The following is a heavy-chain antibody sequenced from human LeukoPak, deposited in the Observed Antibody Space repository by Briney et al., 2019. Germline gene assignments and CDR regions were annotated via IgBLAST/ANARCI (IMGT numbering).Heavy chain of an antibody. CDR2: VTPTDGA. D-gene: IGHD5-24*01. V-gene: IGHV1-2*02. CDR1: GYSFTAYA. J-gene: IGHJ4*02. CDR3: ARDRYGDGFAHFDY. Sequence: GASVKVSCKSSGYSFTAYAMHWVRQAPGQGLEWGGWVTPTDGADYAQKFQGRVTMTSDTSMSTVYMDLNRLTSDDTAVYFCARDRYGDGFAHFDYWGQGTLVTVSS.